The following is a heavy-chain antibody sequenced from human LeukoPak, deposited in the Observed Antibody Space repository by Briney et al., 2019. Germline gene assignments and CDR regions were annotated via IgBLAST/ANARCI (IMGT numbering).Heavy chain of an antibody. D-gene: IGHD2-15*01. J-gene: IGHJ4*02. CDR3: ARTRRYCSGGSCSYFDY. CDR2: INPNSGGT. V-gene: IGHV1-2*02. CDR1: GYTFTGYY. Sequence: ASVKVSCKASGYTFTGYYMHWLRQAPGQGLEWMGWINPNSGGTNYAQKFQGRVTMTRDTSISTAYMELSRLRSDDTAVYYCARTRRYCSGGSCSYFDYWGQGTLVTVSS.